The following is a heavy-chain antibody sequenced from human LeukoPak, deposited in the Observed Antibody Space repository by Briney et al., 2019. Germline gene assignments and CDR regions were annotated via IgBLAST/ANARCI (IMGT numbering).Heavy chain of an antibody. CDR3: ARDTLTYDYVWGTIDY. CDR1: GYSFTDFF. J-gene: IGHJ4*02. V-gene: IGHV1-2*02. D-gene: IGHD3-16*01. CDR2: INPSSGDT. Sequence: ASVKVSCKASGYSFTDFFIHWVRQAPGQGLEWMGWINPSSGDTKYPQEFQGRVTMTGDTSISIAYMELSRLRSDDTAVYYCARDTLTYDYVWGTIDYWGQGTLVTVSS.